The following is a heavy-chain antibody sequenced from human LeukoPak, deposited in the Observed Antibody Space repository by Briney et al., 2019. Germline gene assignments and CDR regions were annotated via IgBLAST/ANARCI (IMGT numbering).Heavy chain of an antibody. V-gene: IGHV3-74*01. Sequence: PGGSLRLSCAVSGFTFSSYWMHWVRQAPGKGLMWVSRLSTDGSSTSYADSVKGRFTISRDNAKNTLYLQMNSLRAEDTAVYYCSSVGTGTTRDYWGQGTLVTVSS. CDR3: SSVGTGTTRDY. D-gene: IGHD1-14*01. J-gene: IGHJ4*02. CDR2: LSTDGSST. CDR1: GFTFSSYW.